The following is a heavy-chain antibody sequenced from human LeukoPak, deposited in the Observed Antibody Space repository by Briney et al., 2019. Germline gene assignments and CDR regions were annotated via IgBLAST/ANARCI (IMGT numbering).Heavy chain of an antibody. V-gene: IGHV1-46*01. CDR2: IHPSGGST. CDR3: GRVGFSSGWYIAFDM. J-gene: IGHJ3*02. Sequence: DSVNVSCKASGDTFSSNYVQWVRQPPGQGLEWMGIIHPSGGSTTYAQQFQGRVTMTNNTSTRISYMEMSSLRSEDTAMYYCGRVGFSSGWYIAFDMWGQGTMVTVSS. D-gene: IGHD6-19*01. CDR1: GDTFSSNY.